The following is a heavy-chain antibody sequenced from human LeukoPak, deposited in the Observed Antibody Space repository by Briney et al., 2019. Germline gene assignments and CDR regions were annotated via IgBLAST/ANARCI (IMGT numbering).Heavy chain of an antibody. J-gene: IGHJ4*02. CDR2: IPYGGSNK. CDR3: VRGAYSSSWLNFDY. V-gene: IGHV3-30*03. CDR1: GFTFSSYW. D-gene: IGHD6-13*01. Sequence: GGSLRLSCAASGFTFSSYWMHWVRQAPGKGLEWVALIPYGGSNKYYADSVKGRFTVSRDNSKNTLYLQMNSLRAEDTAVYYCVRGAYSSSWLNFDYWGQGTLVTVSS.